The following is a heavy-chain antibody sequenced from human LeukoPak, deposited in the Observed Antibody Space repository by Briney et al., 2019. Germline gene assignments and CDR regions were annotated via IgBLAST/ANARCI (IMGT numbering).Heavy chain of an antibody. CDR3: AKGRSGYYYDYFDY. D-gene: IGHD3-22*01. Sequence: GGSLRLSCAASGFPLSSLAMSWVRQAPGKGLEWVSAISGSGGSTYYADSVKGRFSISRDNSKNTLYLQMNSLRAEDTAVYYCAKGRSGYYYDYFDYWGQGTLVTVSS. V-gene: IGHV3-23*01. CDR1: GFPLSSLA. J-gene: IGHJ4*02. CDR2: ISGSGGST.